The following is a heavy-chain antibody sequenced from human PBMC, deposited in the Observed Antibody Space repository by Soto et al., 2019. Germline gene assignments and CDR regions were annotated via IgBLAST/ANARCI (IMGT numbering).Heavy chain of an antibody. J-gene: IGHJ4*02. V-gene: IGHV1-18*04. CDR1: GYSFFNYG. CDR2: ITVNSGNT. CDR3: GRGLGGGWYYFDY. D-gene: IGHD6-19*01. Sequence: ASVKVSCKASGYSFFNYGIGWVRQAPGQGLEWMGWITVNSGNTNYPQKFQGRVTMTTDTSTNTAYMELRSLTSDDTAVYYCGRGLGGGWYYFDYWGPGTLVTLL.